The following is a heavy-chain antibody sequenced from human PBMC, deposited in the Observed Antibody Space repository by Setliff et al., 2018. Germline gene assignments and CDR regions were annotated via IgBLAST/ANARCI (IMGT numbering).Heavy chain of an antibody. Sequence: PGESLKISCKGSGYSFTNYWIGWVRQMPGKGLERMGIIYPGDSDTRYSPSFQGQVTISADKSISTAYLQWSSLKASDTAMYYCARQTIFGSDAFDIWGQGTMVTVSS. V-gene: IGHV5-51*01. D-gene: IGHD3-3*01. J-gene: IGHJ3*02. CDR1: GYSFTNYW. CDR3: ARQTIFGSDAFDI. CDR2: IYPGDSDT.